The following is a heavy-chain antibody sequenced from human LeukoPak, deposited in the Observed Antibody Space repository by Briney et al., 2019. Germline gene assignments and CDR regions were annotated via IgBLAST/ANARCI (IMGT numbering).Heavy chain of an antibody. Sequence: TPSETLSLTCTVSGGSISSYYWSWIRQPPGKGLEWIGYIYYSGSTNYNPSLKSRVTISVDTSKNQFSLKLSSVTAADTAVYYCARVISSSWYLNLPTYYYGMDVWGQGTTVTVSS. D-gene: IGHD6-13*01. CDR1: GGSISSYY. J-gene: IGHJ6*02. CDR2: IYYSGST. V-gene: IGHV4-59*08. CDR3: ARVISSSWYLNLPTYYYGMDV.